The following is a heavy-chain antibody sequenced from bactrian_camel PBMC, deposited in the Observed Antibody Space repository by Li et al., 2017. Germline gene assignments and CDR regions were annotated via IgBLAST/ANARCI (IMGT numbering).Heavy chain of an antibody. V-gene: IGHV3S53*01. CDR1: GDHRM. D-gene: IGHD1*01. Sequence: HVQLVESGGGSVQHGGSLRLSCVVSGDHRMVAWFRQGPGRTREGVAGLGDDGSTSYAKFAEGRFTISKDSKNTFYLQMTQLKPEDTRMYYCAASRWVTWARELLESDFHFWGQGTQVTVS. CDR3: AASRWVTWARELLESDFHF. J-gene: IGHJ6*01. CDR2: LGDDGST.